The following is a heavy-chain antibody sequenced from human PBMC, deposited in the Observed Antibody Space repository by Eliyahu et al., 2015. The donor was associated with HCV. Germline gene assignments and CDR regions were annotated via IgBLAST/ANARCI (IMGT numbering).Heavy chain of an antibody. Sequence: EVQLVESGGGLVKPGGSLRLSCAASGFTFSNAWMNWVRQAPGKGLEWVGRIKSKTDGGTTDYAAPVKGRFTISRDDSKNTLYLQMNSLKTEDTAVYYCTTDSRYYDYVWGSSPHTSYFDYWGQGTLVTVSS. D-gene: IGHD3-16*01. CDR2: IKSKTDGGTT. V-gene: IGHV3-15*07. CDR1: GFTFSNAW. CDR3: TTDSRYYDYVWGSSPHTSYFDY. J-gene: IGHJ4*02.